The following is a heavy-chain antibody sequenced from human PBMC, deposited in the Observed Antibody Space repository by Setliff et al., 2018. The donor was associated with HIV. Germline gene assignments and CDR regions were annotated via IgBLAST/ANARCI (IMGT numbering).Heavy chain of an antibody. CDR2: FNPEDGKP. J-gene: IGHJ4*02. CDR3: TTGLPLFCSGGSCLFDF. D-gene: IGHD2-15*01. CDR1: GFTLTELS. Sequence: ASVKVSCKVSGFTLTELSMHWVRQAPGKGLEWTGSFNPEDGKPIYAQKFQGRVTMIEDTSTDTAYMELSSLRSEDTAVYYCTTGLPLFCSGGSCLFDFWGQGTLVTVSS. V-gene: IGHV1-24*01.